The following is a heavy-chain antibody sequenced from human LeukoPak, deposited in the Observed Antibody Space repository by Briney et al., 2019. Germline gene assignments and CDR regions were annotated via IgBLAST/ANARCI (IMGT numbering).Heavy chain of an antibody. J-gene: IGHJ6*03. CDR3: ARGAEFTPYYMDV. CDR1: GYTFTGYY. D-gene: IGHD1-14*01. Sequence: VASVKVSCKASGYTFTGYYMYWVRQAPGQGLEWMGWMNPNSGNTGYAQKFQGRVAMTRNTSISTAYMELSSLRSEDTAVYYCARGAEFTPYYMDVWGKGTTVTVSS. CDR2: MNPNSGNT. V-gene: IGHV1-8*02.